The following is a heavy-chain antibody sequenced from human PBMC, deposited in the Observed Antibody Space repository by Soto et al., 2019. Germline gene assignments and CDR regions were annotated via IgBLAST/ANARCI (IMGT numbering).Heavy chain of an antibody. CDR1: GFDFTDHY. D-gene: IGHD6-19*01. CDR3: ARPPGYISDWYYFDL. J-gene: IGHJ4*02. V-gene: IGHV1-2*02. CDR2: ISPESGGT. Sequence: ASVKVSCKASGFDFTDHYIHWVRQAPGQGLEWMGIISPESGGTRYAQKFQGRVTMTWDTSLNTAYMELSSLISEDTAVYYCARPPGYISDWYYFDLWGQGTLVTVSS.